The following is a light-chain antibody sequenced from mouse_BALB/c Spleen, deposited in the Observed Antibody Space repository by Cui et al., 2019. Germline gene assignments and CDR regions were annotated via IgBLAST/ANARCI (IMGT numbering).Light chain of an antibody. V-gene: IGKV4-80*01. CDR1: SSVSY. J-gene: IGKJ1*01. CDR2: STS. Sequence: QIVLTQSPAIMSASLGEEMTLTFSASSSVSYMHWYQQKSGTSPKLLIYSTSNLASGVPSRFSGSVSGTFYSLTISSVEAENAADYYCHQWSSYPWTFGGGTKLEIK. CDR3: HQWSSYPWT.